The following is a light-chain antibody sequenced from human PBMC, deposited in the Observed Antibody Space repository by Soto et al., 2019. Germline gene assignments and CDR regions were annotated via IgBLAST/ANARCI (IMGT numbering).Light chain of an antibody. Sequence: EIVMTQSPATLSVSPGERATLSCRASQSVSSNLAWYQQKPGQAPRLLIYGASSRATGIPDRFSGTGSETDFTLTLSSLEPEDFAVYYCQQRAGSSTFGQGTRLEIK. CDR2: GAS. J-gene: IGKJ5*01. CDR1: QSVSSN. CDR3: QQRAGSST. V-gene: IGKV3D-15*01.